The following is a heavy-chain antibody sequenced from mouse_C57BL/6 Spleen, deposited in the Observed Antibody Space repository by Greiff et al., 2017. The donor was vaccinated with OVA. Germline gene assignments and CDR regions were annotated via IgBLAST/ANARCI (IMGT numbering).Heavy chain of an antibody. CDR2: ISYDGST. J-gene: IGHJ1*03. Sequence: EVQVVESGPGLVKPSQSLSLTCSVTGYSITSGYYWKWIRQFPGNKLEWMGYISYDGSTNYNPSLKNRISITRDTSKNQFFLKLNSVTTEDTATYYCARTANWADWYFDVWGTGTTVTVSS. CDR3: ARTANWADWYFDV. D-gene: IGHD4-1*01. CDR1: GYSITSGYY. V-gene: IGHV3-6*01.